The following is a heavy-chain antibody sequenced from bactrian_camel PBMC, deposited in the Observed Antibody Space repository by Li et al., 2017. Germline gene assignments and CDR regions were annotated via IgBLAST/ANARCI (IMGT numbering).Heavy chain of an antibody. CDR1: GSTSNTCG. J-gene: IGHJ4*01. Sequence: HVQLVESGGGSVQAGGSLRLSCTAPGSTSNTCGMDWFRQAAGKQRDWVSGISADGKTGYRDSVKGRFAVSQDRATGTVYLQMNSLKPEDTGMYYCAATRYGDCRYRSDRWTEYRLRGQGTQVTVS. V-gene: IGHV3S53*01. CDR2: ISADGKT. D-gene: IGHD6*01. CDR3: AATRYGDCRYRSDRWTEYRL.